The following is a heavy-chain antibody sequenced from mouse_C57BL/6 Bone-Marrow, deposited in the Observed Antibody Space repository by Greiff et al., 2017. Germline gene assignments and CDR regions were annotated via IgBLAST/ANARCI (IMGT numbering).Heavy chain of an antibody. Sequence: LKESGAELVKPGASVKLSCKASGYTFTSYWMHWVKQRPGRGLEWIGRIDPNSGGTKYNEKFKSKATLAVDKPSSTAYMQLSSLTSEDSAVYYCARLSLLRYWYFDVWGTGTTVTVSS. CDR3: ARLSLLRYWYFDV. CDR1: GYTFTSYW. J-gene: IGHJ1*03. D-gene: IGHD1-1*01. V-gene: IGHV1-72*01. CDR2: IDPNSGGT.